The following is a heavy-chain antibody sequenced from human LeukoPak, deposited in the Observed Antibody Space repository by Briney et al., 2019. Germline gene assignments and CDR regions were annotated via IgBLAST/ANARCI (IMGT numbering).Heavy chain of an antibody. J-gene: IGHJ5*02. CDR1: GGSISSYY. V-gene: IGHV4-59*12. CDR2: IYYTGNT. CDR3: ARAGSNWNWFDP. Sequence: SETLSLTCTVSGGSISSYYWSWIRQPPGKGLEWIGYIYYTGNTNYNPSLKSRVTISVDRSKNHFSLKLSSVTAADTAVYYCARAGSNWNWFDPWGQGTLVTVSS. D-gene: IGHD6-13*01.